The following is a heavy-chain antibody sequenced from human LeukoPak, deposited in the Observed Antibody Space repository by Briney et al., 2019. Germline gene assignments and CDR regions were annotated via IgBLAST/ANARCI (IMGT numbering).Heavy chain of an antibody. CDR3: ARERITMVRGAIFH. V-gene: IGHV3-7*01. Sequence: GGSLRLSCAASGFTFSSYWMSWVRQAPGKGLEWVANIKQDGSEKYYVDSVKGRFTISRDNARNSLYLQMNSLRAEDTAVYYCARERITMVRGAIFHWGQGTLVTVSS. D-gene: IGHD3-10*01. J-gene: IGHJ4*02. CDR2: IKQDGSEK. CDR1: GFTFSSYW.